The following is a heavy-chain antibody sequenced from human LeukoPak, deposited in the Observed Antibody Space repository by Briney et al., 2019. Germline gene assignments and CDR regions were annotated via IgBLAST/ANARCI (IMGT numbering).Heavy chain of an antibody. CDR1: GFSFSTYG. D-gene: IGHD2-21*02. V-gene: IGHV3-30*02. CDR2: IRHDASSQ. J-gene: IGHJ4*02. Sequence: GGSLRLSCAASGFSFSTYGMHWVRRAPGKWLEWVAFIRHDASSQYYADSVKGRFTISRDSSKDTLYLQMNSLRTEDTAVYFCAKGVVMVTAMNYFDYWGQGTLVTVSS. CDR3: AKGVVMVTAMNYFDY.